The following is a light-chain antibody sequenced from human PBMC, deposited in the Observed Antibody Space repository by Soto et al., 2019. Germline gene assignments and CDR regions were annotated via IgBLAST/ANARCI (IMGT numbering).Light chain of an antibody. J-gene: IGKJ1*01. Sequence: ETVMKQSPVTLSVSPGDTATLSCRASQRVSSHLAWYQQKPGQAPRLLIYAAATRATGIPARFSASGSGAEFTLTISSLQSEDFALYYCQPYNNWPPTFGQGTKVDI. CDR2: AAA. CDR1: QRVSSH. CDR3: QPYNNWPPT. V-gene: IGKV3-15*01.